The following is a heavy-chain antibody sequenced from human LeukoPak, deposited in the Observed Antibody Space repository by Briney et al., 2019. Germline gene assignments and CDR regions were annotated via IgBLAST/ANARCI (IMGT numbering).Heavy chain of an antibody. D-gene: IGHD7-27*01. CDR3: ARDYSSTSNWELDY. V-gene: IGHV1-2*06. J-gene: IGHJ4*02. CDR1: GYTFTGYY. CDR2: INSNTGVT. Sequence: ASVKVSCKASGYTFTGYYMHWVRQVPGQGLEWMGRINSNTGVTEYTQKFQGRVTMTRDTSITTVYMELSSLTSDDSAVYYCARDYSSTSNWELDYWGQGTLVTVSS.